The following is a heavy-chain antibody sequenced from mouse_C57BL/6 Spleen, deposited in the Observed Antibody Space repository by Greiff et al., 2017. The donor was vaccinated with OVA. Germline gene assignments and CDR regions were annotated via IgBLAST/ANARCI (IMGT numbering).Heavy chain of an antibody. CDR1: GYTFTSYW. Sequence: VQLQQPGAELVKPGASVKLSCKASGYTFTSYWMHWVKQRPGQGLEWIGMIHPNSGSTNYNEKFKSKATLTVDKSSSTAYMQLSSLTSEDSAVYYCARRGDYEIYAMDYWGQGTSVTVSS. CDR3: ARRGDYEIYAMDY. V-gene: IGHV1-64*01. J-gene: IGHJ4*01. CDR2: IHPNSGST. D-gene: IGHD2-4*01.